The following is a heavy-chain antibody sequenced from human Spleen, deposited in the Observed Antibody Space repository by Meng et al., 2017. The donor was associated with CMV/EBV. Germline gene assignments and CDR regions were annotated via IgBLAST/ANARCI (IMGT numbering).Heavy chain of an antibody. V-gene: IGHV4-4*02. D-gene: IGHD4-17*01. J-gene: IGHJ4*02. CDR2: IYHSGST. Sequence: VSGGSISSSNLWTWVRQVPGKGLEWIGEIYHSGSTNYNPSLKSRVTISVDKSKNQFSLKLRSVTAADTAVYYCVRLSGDYWGRAYDFWGQGLLVTAPQ. CDR3: VRLSGDYWGRAYDF. CDR1: GGSISSSNL.